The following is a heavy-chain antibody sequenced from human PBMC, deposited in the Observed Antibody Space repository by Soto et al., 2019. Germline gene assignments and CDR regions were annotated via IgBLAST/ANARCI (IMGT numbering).Heavy chain of an antibody. Sequence: QVQLVQSASEVMKPGASVKVSCKASGYTFIRYGITWVRQAPGQRLEWMGWISPYNDQTIYAQKLQGRVTMTADTSPRKVYMQLRSLKSDETAVYYCARGGYYDNVWGKLSHYGLDVWGQGTSVTVSS. J-gene: IGHJ6*02. CDR2: ISPYNDQT. V-gene: IGHV1-18*01. CDR3: ARGGYYDNVWGKLSHYGLDV. CDR1: GYTFIRYG. D-gene: IGHD3-16*01.